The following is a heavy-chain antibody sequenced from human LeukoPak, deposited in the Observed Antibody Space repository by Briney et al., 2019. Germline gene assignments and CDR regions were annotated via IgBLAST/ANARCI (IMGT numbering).Heavy chain of an antibody. D-gene: IGHD6-25*01. V-gene: IGHV1-8*01. Sequence: ASVKVSCKASGYTFISYGINWVRQATGQGLEWMGWMNPNSGNTGYAQKFQGRVTMTRNTSISTAYMELSSLRSGDTAVYYCAAASPRYYYYYYMDVWGKGTTVTVSS. CDR2: MNPNSGNT. CDR3: AAASPRYYYYYYMDV. J-gene: IGHJ6*03. CDR1: GYTFISYG.